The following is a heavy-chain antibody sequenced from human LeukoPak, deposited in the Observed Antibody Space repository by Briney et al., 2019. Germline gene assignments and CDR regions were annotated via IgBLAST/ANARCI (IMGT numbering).Heavy chain of an antibody. CDR2: MNPNSGNT. Sequence: ASVKVSCKASGYTFTSYGISWVRQATGQGLEWMGWMNPNSGNTGYAQKFQGRLTITKNTSISTAYMELSSLRSEDTAVYYCARLMVYATYFDYWGQGTLVTVSS. J-gene: IGHJ4*02. V-gene: IGHV1-8*03. D-gene: IGHD2-8*01. CDR1: GYTFTSYG. CDR3: ARLMVYATYFDY.